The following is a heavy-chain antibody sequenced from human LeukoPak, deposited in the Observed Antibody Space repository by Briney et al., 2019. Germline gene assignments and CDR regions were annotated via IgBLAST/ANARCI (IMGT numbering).Heavy chain of an antibody. CDR1: GFTFSSYA. D-gene: IGHD7-27*01. CDR2: IYYSGST. V-gene: IGHV4-39*01. CDR3: ARRPTGDPLGFDY. Sequence: GSLRLSCAASGFTFSSYAMSWIRQPPGKGLEWIGSIYYSGSTYYNSSLKSRVTISVDTFKNQFSLKLTSVTAADTAVYYCARRPTGDPLGFDYWGQGTLFLVSS. J-gene: IGHJ4*02.